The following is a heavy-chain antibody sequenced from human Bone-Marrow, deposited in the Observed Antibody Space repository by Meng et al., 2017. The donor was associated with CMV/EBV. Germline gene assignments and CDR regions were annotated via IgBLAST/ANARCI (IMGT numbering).Heavy chain of an antibody. CDR1: GGTFSSYA. Sequence: SVKVSCKASGGTFSSYAISWVRQAPGQGLEWMGGIIPIFGTANYAQKFQGRVTITADKSTSTTYMELSSLRSEDTAVYYCARGREAEMATIGEYFDYWGQGKLVTVSS. J-gene: IGHJ4*02. D-gene: IGHD5-24*01. CDR3: ARGREAEMATIGEYFDY. CDR2: IIPIFGTA. V-gene: IGHV1-69*06.